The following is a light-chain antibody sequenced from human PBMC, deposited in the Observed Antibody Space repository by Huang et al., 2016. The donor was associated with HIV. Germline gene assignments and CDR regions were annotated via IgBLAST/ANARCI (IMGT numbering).Light chain of an antibody. V-gene: IGKV1-NL1*01. CDR3: QQYYNTPT. CDR2: ATS. CDR1: QGISDS. J-gene: IGKJ1*01. Sequence: DIQMTQSPSSLSASVGDRVTITCRASQGISDSLAWYQQKPGKAPNLLLYATSRLQSGGPARFRGSGSGTDDTLIISSLQPEDFATYYCQQYYNTPTFGQGTKVEIK.